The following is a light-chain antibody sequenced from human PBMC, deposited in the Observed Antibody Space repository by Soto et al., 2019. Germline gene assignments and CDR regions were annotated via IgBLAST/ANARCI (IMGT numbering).Light chain of an antibody. CDR1: QGITTW. V-gene: IGKV1-12*01. Sequence: DIQMTQSPSSVSAAVGDRVTITCRASQGITTWLAWYQQKPGKAPKLLMYAASSLHSGVPSRFSGIGSGTDFPLTITNLQPEDFATYYCQQTNSFPFTFGPGTKVDIK. J-gene: IGKJ3*01. CDR3: QQTNSFPFT. CDR2: AAS.